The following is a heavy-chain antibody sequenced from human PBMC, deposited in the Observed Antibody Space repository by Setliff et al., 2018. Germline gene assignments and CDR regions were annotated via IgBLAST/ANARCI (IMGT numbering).Heavy chain of an antibody. CDR3: ARHRRPDYGDFISWYFDL. D-gene: IGHD4-17*01. V-gene: IGHV4-38-2*01. CDR1: NFSISSGYY. J-gene: IGHJ2*01. Sequence: PSETLSLTCDVSNFSISSGYYWGWVRRPPGKGLEWIATIYYGGGTYYNPSLKSRVTISLDMSKNQFSLRLNSLTAADTAVYFCARHRRPDYGDFISWYFDLWGRGTLVTVSS. CDR2: IYYGGGT.